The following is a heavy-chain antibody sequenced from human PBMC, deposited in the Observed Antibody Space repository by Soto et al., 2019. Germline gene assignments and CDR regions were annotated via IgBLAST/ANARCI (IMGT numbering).Heavy chain of an antibody. Sequence: QVQLVQSGAEVKKPGSSVKVSCKTSGGTFISYAIRWVRQAPGQGLEWTGGIIPIFDTANYEQKFQGRVTMNADESTSTAYMEVSSLRSDDTAVYYCARHDCISPSCDYYYYYSMDVWGQGTTVTVSS. J-gene: IGHJ6*02. V-gene: IGHV1-69*12. D-gene: IGHD2-2*01. CDR3: ARHDCISPSCDYYYYYSMDV. CDR1: GGTFISYA. CDR2: IIPIFDTA.